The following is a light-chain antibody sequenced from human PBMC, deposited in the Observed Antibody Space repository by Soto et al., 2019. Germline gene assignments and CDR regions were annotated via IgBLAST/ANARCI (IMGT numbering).Light chain of an antibody. V-gene: IGLV1-40*01. J-gene: IGLJ2*01. CDR3: QSYDSSLSAVV. Sequence: QSVLTQPPSVSXAPGQRVTISCTGSSSNIGAGYDVHWYQQLPGTAPKLLIYGNSNRPSGVPDRFSGSKSGTSASLAITGLQAEDEADYYCQSYDSSLSAVVFGGGTKLTVL. CDR2: GNS. CDR1: SSNIGAGYD.